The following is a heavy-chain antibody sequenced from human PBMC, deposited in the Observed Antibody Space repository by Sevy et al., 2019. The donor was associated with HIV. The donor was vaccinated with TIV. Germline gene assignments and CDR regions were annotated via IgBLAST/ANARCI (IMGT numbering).Heavy chain of an antibody. CDR3: ERDLPPSATTVAHFDY. CDR2: MTNSGSNR. CDR1: GFSFSSYE. Sequence: GGSLRLSCTAYGFSFSSYEMHWVRQAPGRGREWVSYMTNSGSNRYYSDSVKGRFTISRDNAKNSLYLQMNSLRAEDTAVYYCERDLPPSATTVAHFDYWGRGTLVTVSS. D-gene: IGHD4-17*01. V-gene: IGHV3-48*03. J-gene: IGHJ4*02.